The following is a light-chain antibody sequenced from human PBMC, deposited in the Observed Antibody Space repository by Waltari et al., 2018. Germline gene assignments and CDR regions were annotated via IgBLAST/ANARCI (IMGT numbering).Light chain of an antibody. CDR1: SSDVGGYNY. CDR3: CSYAGSYWV. Sequence: QSALTQPRSVSGSPGQSVTISCTGTSSDVGGYNYVSWYQQHPGKAPKLMFYDVSKRPSGVPDRFSGSKAGNTASRTISGLQAEDEADYYCCSYAGSYWVFGGGTKMTVL. J-gene: IGLJ3*02. CDR2: DVS. V-gene: IGLV2-11*01.